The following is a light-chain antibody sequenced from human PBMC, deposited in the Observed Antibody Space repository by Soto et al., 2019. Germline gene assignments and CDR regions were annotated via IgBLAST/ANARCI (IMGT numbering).Light chain of an antibody. CDR2: ENN. J-gene: IGLJ1*01. CDR3: QSYDTSLSGYV. V-gene: IGLV1-40*01. CDR1: SSNIGAGYE. Sequence: QSVLTQPPSVSEAPGQRVTISCTGSSSNIGAGYEEHWYQQVPGTAPKLLIYENNNRPSGVPDRFSGSKSGTSASLAITGLQAEDDAEYYCQSYDTSLSGYVFGTGTKVTVL.